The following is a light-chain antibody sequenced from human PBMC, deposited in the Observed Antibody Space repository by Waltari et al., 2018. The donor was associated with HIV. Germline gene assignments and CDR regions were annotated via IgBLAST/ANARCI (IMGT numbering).Light chain of an antibody. CDR1: ARLLKSNGYIY. J-gene: IGKJ4*01. CDR2: LGS. CDR3: MQALETPLT. Sequence: DIVMTPSPLSLSVTPGEPSSISCRSRARLLKSNGYIYLDWYLQKTGQSLQLLIYLGSNRASVVPDRFSGSGSATECTLKINRVEAEDAEIYYCMQALETPLTFGGGTRVE. V-gene: IGKV2-28*01.